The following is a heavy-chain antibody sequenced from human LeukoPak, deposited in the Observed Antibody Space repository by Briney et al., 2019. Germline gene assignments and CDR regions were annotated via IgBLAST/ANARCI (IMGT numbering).Heavy chain of an antibody. J-gene: IGHJ6*02. Sequence: SETLSLTCTVSGGSISSYYWSWIRQPPGKGLEWIGYIYHSGSTYYNPSLKSRVTISVDRSKNQFSLKLSSVTAADTAVYYCARGGAAADWYYYGMDVWGQGTTVTVSS. CDR3: ARGGAAADWYYYGMDV. CDR2: IYHSGST. V-gene: IGHV4-59*12. CDR1: GGSISSYY. D-gene: IGHD6-13*01.